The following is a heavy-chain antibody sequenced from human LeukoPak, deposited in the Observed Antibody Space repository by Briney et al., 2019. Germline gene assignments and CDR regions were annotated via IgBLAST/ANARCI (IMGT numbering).Heavy chain of an antibody. CDR1: GYTFTSYY. D-gene: IGHD3-10*01. CDR2: INPSGGST. Sequence: VSVKVSCKASGYTFTSYYMHWVRQAPGQGLEWMGIINPSGGSTSYAQKFQGRVTMTRDTSTSTVYMELSSLRSEDTAVYYCARTYYYGSGSYYGFDPWGQGTLVTVSS. CDR3: ARTYYYGSGSYYGFDP. V-gene: IGHV1-46*01. J-gene: IGHJ5*02.